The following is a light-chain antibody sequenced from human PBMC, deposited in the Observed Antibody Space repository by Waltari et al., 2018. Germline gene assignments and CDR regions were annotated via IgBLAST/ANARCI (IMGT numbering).Light chain of an antibody. V-gene: IGKV3-20*01. CDR2: ATS. J-gene: IGKJ1*01. Sequence: EIVLTPPPVALSLSPGHSSLSPCRASQTLETSNLAWYQPRVGQAPRPLIYATSTRATGVPLRFTGSGSETDFALKIDRLEPEDFALYVCQQFQTSPPTFGRGTMV. CDR3: QQFQTSPPT. CDR1: QTLETSN.